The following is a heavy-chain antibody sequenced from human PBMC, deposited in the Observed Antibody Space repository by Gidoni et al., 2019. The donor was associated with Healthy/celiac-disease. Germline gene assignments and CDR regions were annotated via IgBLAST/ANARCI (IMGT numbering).Heavy chain of an antibody. CDR2: IWYDGSNK. CDR1: GFTFRSYG. CDR3: ARGASSGFHDAFDI. V-gene: IGHV3-33*01. Sequence: QVQLVESGGGVVQPGGSLRLSCAASGFTFRSYGMHWVRQAPGKGLEWVAVIWYDGSNKYYADSVKGRFTISRDNSKNTLYLQMNSLRAEDTAVYYCARGASSGFHDAFDIWGQGTMVTVSS. D-gene: IGHD6-19*01. J-gene: IGHJ3*02.